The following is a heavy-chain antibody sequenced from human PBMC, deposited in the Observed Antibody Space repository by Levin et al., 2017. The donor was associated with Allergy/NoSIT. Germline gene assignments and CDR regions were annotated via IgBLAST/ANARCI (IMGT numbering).Heavy chain of an antibody. CDR1: GDSFIDYW. V-gene: IGHV5-51*01. CDR3: ARHNWNHIPGGH. CDR2: IYPRDSDT. D-gene: IGHD1-20*01. J-gene: IGHJ4*02. Sequence: GESLKISCKISGDSFIDYWIGWVRQMPGKGLEWMGIIYPRDSDTRYSPSFQGQVTISADKSINTAYLQWSSLRASDTAMYYCARHNWNHIPGGHWGQGTLVTVSS.